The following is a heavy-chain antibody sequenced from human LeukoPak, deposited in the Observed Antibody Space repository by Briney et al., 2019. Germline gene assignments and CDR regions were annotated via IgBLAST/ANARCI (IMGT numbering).Heavy chain of an antibody. CDR1: GFIFSSYG. D-gene: IGHD3-9*01. CDR3: ARGLRYFDWPTNYFDY. J-gene: IGHJ4*02. Sequence: PGGSLRLSCAASGFIFSSYGMHWVRQAPDKGLEWVAFIRYDGSRKYYADSVKGRFTISRDNSKNTLYLQMNGLRAEDTAVYYCARGLRYFDWPTNYFDYWGQGTLVTVSS. CDR2: IRYDGSRK. V-gene: IGHV3-30*02.